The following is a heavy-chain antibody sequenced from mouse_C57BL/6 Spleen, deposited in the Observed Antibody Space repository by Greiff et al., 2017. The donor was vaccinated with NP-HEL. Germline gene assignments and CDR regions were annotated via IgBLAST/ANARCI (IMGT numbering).Heavy chain of an antibody. J-gene: IGHJ1*03. Sequence: VQLQQSGAELVRPGASVKLSCTASGFNIKDDYMHWVKQRPEQGLEWIGWIDPENGDTEYASKFQGKATITADTSSNTAYLQLSSLTSEDTAVYYCTTEGYFDVWGTGTTVTVSS. CDR1: GFNIKDDY. CDR3: TTEGYFDV. CDR2: IDPENGDT. V-gene: IGHV14-4*01.